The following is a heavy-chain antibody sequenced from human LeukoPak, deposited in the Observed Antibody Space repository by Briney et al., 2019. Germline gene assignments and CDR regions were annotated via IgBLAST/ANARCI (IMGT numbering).Heavy chain of an antibody. Sequence: PSETLSLTCTVSGGSISSYYWSWIRQPAGKGLEWIGRIHTTGGTRYSPSLKSRITMSLDASKNQFTLMLSSVTAADTAVYYCARDLALGYCPSSSCSSPLFDYWGQGSLVTVSS. CDR1: GGSISSYY. D-gene: IGHD2-2*01. V-gene: IGHV4-4*07. J-gene: IGHJ4*02. CDR3: ARDLALGYCPSSSCSSPLFDY. CDR2: IHTTGGT.